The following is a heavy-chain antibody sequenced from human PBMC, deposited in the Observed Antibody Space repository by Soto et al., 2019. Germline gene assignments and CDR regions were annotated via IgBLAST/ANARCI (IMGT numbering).Heavy chain of an antibody. D-gene: IGHD3-3*01. CDR1: GFTFSSYG. Sequence: QVQLVESGGGVVQPGRSLRLSCAASGFTFSSYGMHWVRQAPGKGLEWVAVISYDGSNKNYADSVKGRFTSSRDNSKNTLYLRMNSPESEDTVVYYCAKDPRGDFWRGYHYGMDVWGQGTTFTVSS. J-gene: IGHJ6*02. CDR2: ISYDGSNK. V-gene: IGHV3-30*18. CDR3: AKDPRGDFWRGYHYGMDV.